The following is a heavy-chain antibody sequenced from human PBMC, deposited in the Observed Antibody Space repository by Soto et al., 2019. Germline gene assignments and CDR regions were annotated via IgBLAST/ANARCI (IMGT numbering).Heavy chain of an antibody. CDR2: IIPILGIA. J-gene: IGHJ4*02. Sequence: QVQLVQSGAEVKKPGSSVKVSCKASGGTFSSYTISWVRQAPGQGLEWMGRIIPILGIANYAQKFQGRVTITADKSTSTAYMELSSLRSEDTAVYYCARDRGYSYGYLYCGQGTLVTVSS. D-gene: IGHD5-18*01. CDR1: GGTFSSYT. V-gene: IGHV1-69*08. CDR3: ARDRGYSYGYLY.